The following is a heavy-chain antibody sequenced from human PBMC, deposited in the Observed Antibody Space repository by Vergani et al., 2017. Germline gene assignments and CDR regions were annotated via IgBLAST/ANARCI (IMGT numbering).Heavy chain of an antibody. CDR2: FSGSGGGT. CDR3: AKDLRRARMGFDY. D-gene: IGHD2-8*01. Sequence: EVQLLESGGGLVQPGGSLRLSCAASGFTFSSYGMSWVRQAPGKGLEWVSAFSGSGGGTYYADSVKGRFTISRDNSKNTPYLQMNSLRAEDTAVYYCAKDLRRARMGFDYWGQGTLVTVSS. V-gene: IGHV3-23*01. J-gene: IGHJ4*02. CDR1: GFTFSSYG.